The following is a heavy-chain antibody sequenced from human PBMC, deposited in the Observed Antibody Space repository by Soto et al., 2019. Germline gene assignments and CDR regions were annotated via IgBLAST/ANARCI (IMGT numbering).Heavy chain of an antibody. CDR3: ARDLGSGSYPNWFDP. CDR2: IYYSGST. D-gene: IGHD3-10*01. Sequence: LSLTCTVSGGSISSYYWSWIRQPPGKGLEWIGYIYYSGSTNYNPSLKSRVTISVDTSKNQFSLKLSSVTAADTAVYYCARDLGSGSYPNWFDPWGQGTLVTVSS. CDR1: GGSISSYY. V-gene: IGHV4-59*01. J-gene: IGHJ5*02.